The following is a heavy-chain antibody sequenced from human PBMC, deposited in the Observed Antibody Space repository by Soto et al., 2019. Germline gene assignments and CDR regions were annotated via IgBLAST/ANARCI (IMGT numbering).Heavy chain of an antibody. CDR2: IIPVSGTA. CDR3: ARGGKERFRGSGMDV. CDR1: GGTLSNYA. J-gene: IGHJ6*02. V-gene: IGHV1-69*01. D-gene: IGHD1-1*01. Sequence: QVQLVQSGAEVKKPGTSVKVSCRASGGTLSNYAISWLRQAPGQRLEWVGDIIPVSGTAYYAQKFQGRVTIIADESASTAYMELSSLRSDDTAVYYCARGGKERFRGSGMDVWGQGTTVTVSS.